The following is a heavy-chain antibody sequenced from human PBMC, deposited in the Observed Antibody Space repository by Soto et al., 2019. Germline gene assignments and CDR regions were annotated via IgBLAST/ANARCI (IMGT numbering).Heavy chain of an antibody. CDR2: IYYSGST. CDR1: GGSISSYY. Sequence: SETLSLTCTVSGGSISSYYWSWIRQPPGKGLEWIGYIYYSGSTNYNPSLKSRVTISVDTSKNQFSLKLSSVTAADTAMYYCARGGGIVVVPAAINYYYYGMDVWAKGPRSPSP. V-gene: IGHV4-59*01. CDR3: ARGGGIVVVPAAINYYYYGMDV. J-gene: IGHJ6*02. D-gene: IGHD2-2*01.